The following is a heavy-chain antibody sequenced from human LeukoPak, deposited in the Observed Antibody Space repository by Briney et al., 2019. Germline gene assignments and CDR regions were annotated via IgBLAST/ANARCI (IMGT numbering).Heavy chain of an antibody. D-gene: IGHD1-26*01. CDR2: ISGSGGST. J-gene: IGHJ4*02. CDR1: GFTFSSYA. V-gene: IGHV3-23*01. Sequence: GGSLRLSCAASGFTFSSYAMSWVRQAPGKGLEWVSAISGSGGSTYYADSVKGRFTISRDNSKNTLYLQMNSLRAEDTAVYYCAKDYPITIKGVGATPLDYWGQGTLVTVSS. CDR3: AKDYPITIKGVGATPLDY.